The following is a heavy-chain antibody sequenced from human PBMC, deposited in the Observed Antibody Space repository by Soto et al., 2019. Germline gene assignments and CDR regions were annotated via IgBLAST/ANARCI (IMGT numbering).Heavy chain of an antibody. Sequence: TGGSLRLSCAASGFTFSSYGMHWVRQAPGKGLEWVAVRSYDGSNKYYADSVKGRFTISRDNSKNTLYLQMNSLRAEDTAVYYRANGGAYYYDSSGPRGAFDIWGQGTMVTVSS. CDR3: ANGGAYYYDSSGPRGAFDI. CDR1: GFTFSSYG. D-gene: IGHD3-22*01. J-gene: IGHJ3*02. V-gene: IGHV3-30*18. CDR2: RSYDGSNK.